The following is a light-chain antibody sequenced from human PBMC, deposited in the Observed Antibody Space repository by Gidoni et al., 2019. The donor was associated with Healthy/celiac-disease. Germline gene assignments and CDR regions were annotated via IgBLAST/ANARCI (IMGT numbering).Light chain of an antibody. J-gene: IGKJ1*01. CDR1: QSVSSIY. Sequence: DIVLTQSPGTLSLSPGERATLSCRASQSVSSIYLAWYQQKPGQAPRLLIYGASSRATGIPDRFSGSGSGTDFTLTISRLEPEDFAVYYCQQYGSSLRTFGQGTKVEIK. CDR2: GAS. CDR3: QQYGSSLRT. V-gene: IGKV3-20*01.